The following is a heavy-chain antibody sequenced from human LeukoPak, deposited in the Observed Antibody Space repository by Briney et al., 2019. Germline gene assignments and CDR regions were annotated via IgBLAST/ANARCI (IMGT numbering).Heavy chain of an antibody. D-gene: IGHD3-16*01. CDR2: ISGGGVTT. J-gene: IGHJ6*02. Sequence: GGSLRLSCVGSGFTSIAYALTWARQAPGKGLKWVSGISGGGVTTYYADSVKGRFTISRDNSKNTLYLQMNSLRADDTAIYYCARNQQLGGHSYYYYGMDVWGQGTTVTVSS. CDR3: ARNQQLGGHSYYYYGMDV. CDR1: GFTSIAYA. V-gene: IGHV3-23*01.